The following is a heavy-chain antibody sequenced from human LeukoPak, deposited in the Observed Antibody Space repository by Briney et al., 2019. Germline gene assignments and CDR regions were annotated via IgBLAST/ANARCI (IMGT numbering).Heavy chain of an antibody. D-gene: IGHD6-13*01. CDR2: INHSGST. CDR1: GGSFSGYY. CDR3: ARFVGIAAARFDP. V-gene: IGHV4-34*01. Sequence: PSETLSLTCAVYGGSFSGYYWSWIRQPPGKGLEWIGEINHSGSTNYNPSLKSRVTISVDTSKNQFSLKLSSVTAADMAVYYCARFVGIAAARFDPWGQGTLVTVSS. J-gene: IGHJ5*02.